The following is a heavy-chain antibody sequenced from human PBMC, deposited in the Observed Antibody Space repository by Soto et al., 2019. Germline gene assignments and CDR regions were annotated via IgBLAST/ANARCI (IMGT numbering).Heavy chain of an antibody. CDR1: VASVSSGRCY. CDR2: IYDSVST. J-gene: IGHJ4*02. D-gene: IGHD2-21*02. Sequence: PSPSLSLTCAVSVASVSSGRCYCSYNPQTPVKGLEWIGYIYDSVSTRYNPSLRSRVTISVDTSKNQFSLKLSPVTAADTAVYHCVRQGALPYCGGDCYLYDFWGQGTLVTVSS. CDR3: VRQGALPYCGGDCYLYDF. V-gene: IGHV4-61*01.